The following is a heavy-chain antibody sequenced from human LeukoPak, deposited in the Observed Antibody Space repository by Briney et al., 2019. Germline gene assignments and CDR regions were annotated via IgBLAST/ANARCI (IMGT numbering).Heavy chain of an antibody. Sequence: GGSLRLTSAASRFTFSNYGVNWVRQAPGKGLEWVSYINSRSSTIYYADSVRGRFTISRDNAKSSLYLQMNSLKAEDTAIYYCAREVGTPQAFDIWGQGTMVTVSS. CDR3: AREVGTPQAFDI. D-gene: IGHD1-26*01. CDR1: RFTFSNYG. V-gene: IGHV3-48*01. J-gene: IGHJ3*02. CDR2: INSRSSTI.